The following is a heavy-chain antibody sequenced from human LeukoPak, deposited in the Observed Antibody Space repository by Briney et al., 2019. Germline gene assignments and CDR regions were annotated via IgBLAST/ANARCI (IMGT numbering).Heavy chain of an antibody. CDR3: ARGPTVTTGGFDY. CDR1: GFKFSSFA. Sequence: GGSLRLSCAASGFKFSSFAMNWVRQAPGKGLEWVSSISGSASSIYYADSVKGRFTVSRDNSKNTLYLQMNSLRAEDTAVYYCARGPTVTTGGFDYWGQGTLVTVSS. J-gene: IGHJ4*02. D-gene: IGHD4-17*01. V-gene: IGHV3-23*01. CDR2: ISGSASSI.